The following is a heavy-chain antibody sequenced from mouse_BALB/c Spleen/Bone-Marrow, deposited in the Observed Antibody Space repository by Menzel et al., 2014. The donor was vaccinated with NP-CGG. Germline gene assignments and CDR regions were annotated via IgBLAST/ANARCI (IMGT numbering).Heavy chain of an antibody. Sequence: EVQGVESGAELVKPGASVKLSCAASGFNIKDTYMHWVKQRPEQGLEWIGRIDPANGNTKYDPKFQGKATITTDTSSNTAYLQVSSLTSEDTAVYYCASATTATYYAMGYWGQGTSVTVSS. CDR3: ASATTATYYAMGY. V-gene: IGHV14-3*02. CDR2: IDPANGNT. CDR1: GFNIKDTY. J-gene: IGHJ4*01. D-gene: IGHD1-2*01.